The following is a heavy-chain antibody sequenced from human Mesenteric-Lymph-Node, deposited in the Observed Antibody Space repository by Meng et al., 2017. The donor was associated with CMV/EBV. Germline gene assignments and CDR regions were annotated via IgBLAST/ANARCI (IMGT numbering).Heavy chain of an antibody. V-gene: IGHV4-59*08. CDR1: GGSISSYY. CDR2: IYYSGST. J-gene: IGHJ4*02. Sequence: GSLRLSCTVSGGSISSYYWSWIRQPPGKGLEWIGYIYYSGSTYYNPSLKSRVTISVDTSKNQFSLKLSSVTAADTAVYYCARQGGYCSSTSCQLIDYWGQGTLVTVSS. D-gene: IGHD2-2*01. CDR3: ARQGGYCSSTSCQLIDY.